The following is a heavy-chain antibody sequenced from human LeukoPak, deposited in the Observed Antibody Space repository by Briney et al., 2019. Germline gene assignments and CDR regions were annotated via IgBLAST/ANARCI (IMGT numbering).Heavy chain of an antibody. CDR3: AKDPSPNRGYCSSNSCYPHY. V-gene: IGHV3-30*02. J-gene: IGHJ4*02. CDR1: GFTFSSYG. D-gene: IGHD2-2*01. CDR2: VRYDGNNK. Sequence: GGSLRLSCAASGFTFSSYGMHWVREAPGKGLEWVAFVRYDGNNKYYADSVKGRFTISRDNSKNTLYLQMNSLRAEDTAVYYCAKDPSPNRGYCSSNSCYPHYWGWGTLVTVSS.